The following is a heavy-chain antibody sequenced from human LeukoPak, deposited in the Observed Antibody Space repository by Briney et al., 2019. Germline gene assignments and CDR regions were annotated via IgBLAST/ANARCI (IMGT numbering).Heavy chain of an antibody. CDR1: GYTFTSYD. D-gene: IGHD2-2*02. CDR2: MNPNSGNT. J-gene: IGHJ3*02. Sequence: ASVKVSCKASGYTFTSYDINWVRQATGQGLEWMGWMNPNSGNTGYAQKFQGRVTMTRNTSISTAYMELSSLRSEDTAVYYCAREWYCSSTSCYNDAFDIWGQGTMVTVSS. V-gene: IGHV1-8*01. CDR3: AREWYCSSTSCYNDAFDI.